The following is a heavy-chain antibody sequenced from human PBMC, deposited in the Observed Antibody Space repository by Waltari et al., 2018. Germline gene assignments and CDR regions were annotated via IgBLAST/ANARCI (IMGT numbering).Heavy chain of an antibody. J-gene: IGHJ4*02. CDR3: ALAYGSGSYYNDY. V-gene: IGHV3-23*01. CDR1: GFNFSSYA. Sequence: EVQLLESGGGLVQPGGSLRLSCAASGFNFSSYAMSWVRQAPGKGLEWVSAISGRCGSTYYADSVKGRFTISRDNSKNTLYLQMNSLRAEDTAVYYCALAYGSGSYYNDYWGQGTLVTVSS. CDR2: ISGRCGST. D-gene: IGHD3-10*01.